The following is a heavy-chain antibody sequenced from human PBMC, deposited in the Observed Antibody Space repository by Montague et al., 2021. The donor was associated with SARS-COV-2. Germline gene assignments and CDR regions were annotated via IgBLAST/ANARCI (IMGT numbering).Heavy chain of an antibody. J-gene: IGHJ4*02. CDR2: TYYRSNWYY. V-gene: IGHV6-1*01. Sequence: CAISGDSVSSNSAAWNWIRQSPSRGLEWLARTYYRSNWYYEYAVSLTSRITINPDTSKNQFSLQVKSMTPEDTAVYYCALAVSGIGGYDYWGQGTLVTVSS. D-gene: IGHD6-19*01. CDR1: GDSVSSNSAA. CDR3: ALAVSGIGGYDY.